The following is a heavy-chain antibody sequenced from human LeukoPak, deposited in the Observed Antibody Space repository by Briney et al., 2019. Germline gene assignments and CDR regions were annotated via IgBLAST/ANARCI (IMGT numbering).Heavy chain of an antibody. CDR1: GFTFTSYA. D-gene: IGHD3-10*01. J-gene: IGHJ6*02. CDR3: AKDLKSMVRGACMDA. V-gene: IGHV3-23*01. Sequence: PGGSLRVSCAASGFTFTSYALIWVRQAPGKGLEWVSTISGSGGSTNYADSVKGRFTISRDNSKNTVSLQMNSLRAEDTAVYYCAKDLKSMVRGACMDAWGQGTTVTVSS. CDR2: ISGSGGST.